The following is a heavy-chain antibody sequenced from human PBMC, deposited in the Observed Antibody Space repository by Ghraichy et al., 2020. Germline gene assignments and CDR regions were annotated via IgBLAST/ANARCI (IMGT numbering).Heavy chain of an antibody. CDR3: AKARVKGYCTGSNCYSGYYHGMDV. J-gene: IGHJ6*02. D-gene: IGHD2-8*02. Sequence: GESLRLSCAASGFTFSSYGMHWVHQAPAKGLEWVAVISYDGSNKYNGDSVKGRFTISRDNSKNTLYLQMNNLRAEDTAVYYCAKARVKGYCTGSNCYSGYYHGMDVWGQGTTVTVSS. CDR2: ISYDGSNK. V-gene: IGHV3-30*18. CDR1: GFTFSSYG.